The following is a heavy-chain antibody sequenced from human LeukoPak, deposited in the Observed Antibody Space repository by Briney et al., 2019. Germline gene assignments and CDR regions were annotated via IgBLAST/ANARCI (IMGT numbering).Heavy chain of an antibody. CDR1: GYTFTSYD. Sequence: ASVKVSCKASGYTFTSYDINWVRQATGLGLEWMGWMNPNSGNTGYAQKFQGRVTMTRNTSISTAYMELSSLRSEDTAVYYCARGNTIFGVVITNWFDPWGQGTLVTVSS. J-gene: IGHJ5*02. V-gene: IGHV1-8*01. CDR3: ARGNTIFGVVITNWFDP. CDR2: MNPNSGNT. D-gene: IGHD3-3*01.